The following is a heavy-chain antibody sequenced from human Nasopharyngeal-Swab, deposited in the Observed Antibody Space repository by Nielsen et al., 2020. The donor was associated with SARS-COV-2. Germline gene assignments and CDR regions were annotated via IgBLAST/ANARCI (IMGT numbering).Heavy chain of an antibody. D-gene: IGHD2-2*01. V-gene: IGHV3-7*01. CDR3: ARYCSTTSCPRGFDY. J-gene: IGHJ4*02. Sequence: VCHAPGKGLEWVAHIKQSGSGQYYVDSVKGRFTISRDNAKNSLSLQMNSLRAEDTAVYYCARYCSTTSCPRGFDYWGQGTLVTVSS. CDR2: IKQSGSGQ.